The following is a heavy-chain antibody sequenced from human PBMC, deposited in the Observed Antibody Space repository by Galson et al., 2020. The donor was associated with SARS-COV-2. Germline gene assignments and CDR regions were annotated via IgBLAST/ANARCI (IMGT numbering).Heavy chain of an antibody. D-gene: IGHD3-10*01. V-gene: IGHV4-61*09. CDR1: GASVTGTTYY. Sequence: SETLSLTCTVSGASVTGTTYYWNWIRQPAGKGLEWIGHIYSSGSANYNPSLKSRATISVDTSKNRFSLNLSSVTAADTAVYFCARNYYGSGTYSDYWGQGTLVTVSS. CDR3: ARNYYGSGTYSDY. J-gene: IGHJ4*02. CDR2: IYSSGSA.